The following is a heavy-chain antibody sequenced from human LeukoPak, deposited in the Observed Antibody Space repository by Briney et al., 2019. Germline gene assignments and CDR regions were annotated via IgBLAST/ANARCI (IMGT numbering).Heavy chain of an antibody. V-gene: IGHV4-59*01. CDR3: AREQGSSGSYYPFDY. CDR1: GGSISSYY. Sequence: NPSGTLSLTCTVSGGSISSYYWSWIRQPPGKGLEWIGYIYYSGSTNYNPSLKSRVTISVDTSKNQFSLKLSSVTAADTAVYYCAREQGSSGSYYPFDYWGQGTLVTVSS. D-gene: IGHD1-26*01. J-gene: IGHJ4*02. CDR2: IYYSGST.